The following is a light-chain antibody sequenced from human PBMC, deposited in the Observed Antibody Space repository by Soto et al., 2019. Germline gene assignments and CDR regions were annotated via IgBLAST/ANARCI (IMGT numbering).Light chain of an antibody. CDR3: SSYTNINTRACV. V-gene: IGLV2-14*01. CDR2: DVS. J-gene: IGLJ1*01. CDR1: SSDVGAYNF. Sequence: QSALTQPASVSGSPGQSITISCTGTSSDVGAYNFVAWYQHNPGKAPKLMIYDVSNRPSGVSSRFSGSKSANTASLSISGLQADDEAEYYCSSYTNINTRACVFGTGTKLTVL.